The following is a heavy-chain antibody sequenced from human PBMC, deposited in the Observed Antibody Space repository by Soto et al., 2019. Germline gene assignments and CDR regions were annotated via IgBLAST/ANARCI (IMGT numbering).Heavy chain of an antibody. V-gene: IGHV1-18*01. Sequence: QVQLVQSGAEVKKPGASVKVSCKASGYTFTSYGISWVRQAPGQGLEWMGWISAYNGNTNYAQKLQGRVTMTTDTSTSTAYTEQRSLRSDDTAVYYCARVSPDHGDSLRPNYYYYYKDVWGKGTTVTASS. CDR3: ARVSPDHGDSLRPNYYYYYKDV. J-gene: IGHJ6*03. D-gene: IGHD4-17*01. CDR1: GYTFTSYG. CDR2: ISAYNGNT.